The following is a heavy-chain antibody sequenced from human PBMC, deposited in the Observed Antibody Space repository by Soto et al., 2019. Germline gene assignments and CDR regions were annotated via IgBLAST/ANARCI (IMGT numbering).Heavy chain of an antibody. CDR3: ARPYCSGGSCYSPPDY. D-gene: IGHD2-15*01. Sequence: EVQVVDSGGGLVQPGGSLRLFCAASGFTLSNFWVYWVRQAPGRGLVWVSGINTDGSSTTYADSVKGRFTISRDNAKDTVYLQMNSLRAEDTAVYYCARPYCSGGSCYSPPDYWGQGSLVTVSS. CDR2: INTDGSST. J-gene: IGHJ4*02. V-gene: IGHV3-74*03. CDR1: GFTLSNFW.